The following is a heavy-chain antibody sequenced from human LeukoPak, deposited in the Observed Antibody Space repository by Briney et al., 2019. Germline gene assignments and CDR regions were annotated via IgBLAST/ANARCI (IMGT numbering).Heavy chain of an antibody. D-gene: IGHD3-10*01. J-gene: IGHJ4*02. V-gene: IGHV3-30*18. Sequence: PGGSLRLSCAASGLSFNSCGMHWVRQAPGKGLEWAAVISSDGSNKYYADSVKGRFTISRDNSKNTLGLQMNSLRTEDTAVFYCAKGSGGSGSFYNHFDCWGQGTLVTVSS. CDR2: ISSDGSNK. CDR3: AKGSGGSGSFYNHFDC. CDR1: GLSFNSCG.